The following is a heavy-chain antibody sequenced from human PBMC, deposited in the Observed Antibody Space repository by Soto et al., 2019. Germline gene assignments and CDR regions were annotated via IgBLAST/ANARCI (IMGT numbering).Heavy chain of an antibody. CDR2: ISYAGSNK. Sequence: QVQLVESGGGVVQPGRSLRLSCAASGFTFSSYGMHWVRQAPGKGLEWVAVISYAGSNKYYADSVKGRFTISRDNSQNTLYLQMNNLRAEDTAVYYCAKGPPPLMIVVVTARGNDAFDIWVQGTMVTVSS. J-gene: IGHJ3*02. CDR1: GFTFSSYG. D-gene: IGHD2-21*02. CDR3: AKGPPPLMIVVVTARGNDAFDI. V-gene: IGHV3-30*18.